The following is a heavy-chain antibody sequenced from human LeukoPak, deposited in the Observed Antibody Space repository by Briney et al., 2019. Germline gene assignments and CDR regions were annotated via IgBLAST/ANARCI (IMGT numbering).Heavy chain of an antibody. Sequence: GGSLRLSCAASGFTFRDYNMNWVRQAPGQGLEWVSYITDSGSSIHYADSVNGRFTISRDNAKNSLYLQMNSLRAEDSAVYYCARSIGLTGGGVDVWGRGTTVTDSS. CDR2: ITDSGSSI. CDR1: GFTFRDYN. V-gene: IGHV3-11*01. CDR3: ARSIGLTGGGVDV. D-gene: IGHD3-9*01. J-gene: IGHJ6*02.